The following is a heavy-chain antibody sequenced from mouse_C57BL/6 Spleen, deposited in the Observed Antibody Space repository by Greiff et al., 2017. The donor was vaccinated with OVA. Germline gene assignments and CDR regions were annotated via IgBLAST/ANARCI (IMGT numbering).Heavy chain of an antibody. V-gene: IGHV3-6*01. CDR2: ISYDGSN. D-gene: IGHD1-1*01. CDR3: AREFPITTVVDPWYFEV. Sequence: EVQLQESGPGLVKPSQSLSLTCSVTGYSITSGYYWNWIRQFPGNKLEWMGYISYDGSNNYNPSLKNRISITRDTSKNQFFLKLNSVTTEDTATYYCAREFPITTVVDPWYFEVWGTGTTVTVAS. CDR1: GYSITSGYY. J-gene: IGHJ1*03.